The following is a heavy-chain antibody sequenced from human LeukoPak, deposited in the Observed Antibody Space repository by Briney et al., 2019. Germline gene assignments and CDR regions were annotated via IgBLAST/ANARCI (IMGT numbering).Heavy chain of an antibody. CDR1: GFTFSSYS. CDR2: ISSSSSYI. CDR3: ARVTEAPYYFDY. J-gene: IGHJ4*01. V-gene: IGHV3-21*01. Sequence: PGGSLRLSCAASGFTFSSYSMNWVRQAPGKGLEWVSSISSSSSYIYYADSVKGRFTISRDNAKNSLYLQMNSLRAEDTAVYYCARVTEAPYYFDYWGHGTLVTVSS.